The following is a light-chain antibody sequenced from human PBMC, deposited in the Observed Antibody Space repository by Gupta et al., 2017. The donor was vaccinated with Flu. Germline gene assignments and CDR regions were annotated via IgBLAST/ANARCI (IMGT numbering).Light chain of an antibody. Sequence: PATLALSPGERATLSCRTSQSVRSSYLAWYQLRPDQAPRLLIFGAYSRATGIPDMFSGSGSGTDFTLTSSRLEPEDYGIFYYQYFDKSPTFGGGTKVEI. CDR3: QYFDKSPT. CDR2: GAY. V-gene: IGKV3-20*01. CDR1: QSVRSSY. J-gene: IGKJ4*01.